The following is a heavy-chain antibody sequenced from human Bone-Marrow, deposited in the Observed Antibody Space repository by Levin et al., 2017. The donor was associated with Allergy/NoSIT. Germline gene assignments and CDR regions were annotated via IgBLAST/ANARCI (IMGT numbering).Heavy chain of an antibody. CDR3: ASGPYCSGDNCYRTFDY. J-gene: IGHJ4*02. Sequence: SQTLSLTCAVYGGSLRGFYWCWIRQSPGKGLEWIGEINHGGRTNYNPSLKSRVTISVDTSKNQFSLKLSSVTAADTAVYYCASGPYCSGDNCYRTFDYWGQGNLVTVSS. CDR2: INHGGRT. V-gene: IGHV4-34*01. CDR1: GGSLRGFY. D-gene: IGHD2-15*01.